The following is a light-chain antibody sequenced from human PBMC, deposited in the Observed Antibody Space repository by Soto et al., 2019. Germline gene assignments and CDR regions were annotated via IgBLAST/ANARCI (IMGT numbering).Light chain of an antibody. Sequence: QSVLTQPASVSGSPGQSITISCTGTSSDFDGYNYVSWYQQYPGKAPKLMIFEVSNRPSGVSNRFSGSKSGNTASLTISGLQAEDEADYYCSSYTSSSTLFVGGTQLTVL. V-gene: IGLV2-14*01. CDR2: EVS. CDR1: SSDFDGYNY. CDR3: SSYTSSSTL. J-gene: IGLJ2*01.